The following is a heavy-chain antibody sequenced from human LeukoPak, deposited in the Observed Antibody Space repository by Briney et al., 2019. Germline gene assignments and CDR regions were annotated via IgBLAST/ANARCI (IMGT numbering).Heavy chain of an antibody. V-gene: IGHV3-48*03. Sequence: GGSLRLSCAASGFTFFSYEMNWVRQAPGKGLEWVSYISSSGSTIYYADSVKGRFTISRDNAKNSLYLQMNSLRAEDTAVYYCARDRGWGRDVWGKGTTVTISS. CDR2: ISSSGSTI. CDR3: ARDRGWGRDV. D-gene: IGHD5-12*01. CDR1: GFTFFSYE. J-gene: IGHJ6*04.